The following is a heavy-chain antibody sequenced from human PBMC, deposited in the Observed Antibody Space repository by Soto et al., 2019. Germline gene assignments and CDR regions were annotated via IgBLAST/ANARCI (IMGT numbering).Heavy chain of an antibody. D-gene: IGHD3-3*01. Sequence: ETLSLTCAVYGGSFSGYYWSWIRQPPGKGLEWIGEINHSGSTNYNPSLKSRVTISVDTSKNQFSLKLSSVTAADTAVYYCARVAADFWSGYYYWFDPWGQGTLVTVSS. CDR1: GGSFSGYY. CDR2: INHSGST. CDR3: ARVAADFWSGYYYWFDP. J-gene: IGHJ5*02. V-gene: IGHV4-34*01.